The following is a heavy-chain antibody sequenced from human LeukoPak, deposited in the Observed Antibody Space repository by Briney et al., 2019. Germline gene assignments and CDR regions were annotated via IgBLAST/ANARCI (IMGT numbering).Heavy chain of an antibody. J-gene: IGHJ4*02. CDR1: GFSFTDYP. Sequence: GGSLRLSCATSGFSFTDYPMNWVREAPGKGLEWISNIRTTAEGAKYAYYADSVKGRVTISRDDGKNTLYLHMNSLRDDDTAVYYCATDQRYAFDYWGQGILVTVSS. CDR3: ATDQRYAFDY. CDR2: IRTTAEGAKYA. V-gene: IGHV3-48*02. D-gene: IGHD3-9*01.